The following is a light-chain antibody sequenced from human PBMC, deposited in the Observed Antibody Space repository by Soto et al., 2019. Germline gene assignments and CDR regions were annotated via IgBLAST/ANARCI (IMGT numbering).Light chain of an antibody. Sequence: EIVLTQSPGTLSLSPGERATLSCRASQSVSSSYLAWYQQKPGQAPRLLIYGASSRATGIPDRFSGSRSGTDFTLTISRLEPEDLAVYYCQQYGSSPLLTFGGGTKVEIK. CDR3: QQYGSSPLLT. J-gene: IGKJ4*01. CDR1: QSVSSSY. V-gene: IGKV3-20*01. CDR2: GAS.